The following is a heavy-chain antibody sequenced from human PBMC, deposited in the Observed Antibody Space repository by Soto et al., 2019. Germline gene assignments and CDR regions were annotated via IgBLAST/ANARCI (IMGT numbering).Heavy chain of an antibody. D-gene: IGHD3-16*02. CDR3: AKDHYDYIWGSYRPIALGEAGFNY. CDR1: GFTFSSYA. CDR2: ISGSGGST. J-gene: IGHJ4*02. Sequence: GGSLRLSCAASGFTFSSYAMSWVRQAPGKGLEWVSAISGSGGSTYYADSVKGRFTISRDNSKNTLYLQMNSLRAEDTAVYYCAKDHYDYIWGSYRPIALGEAGFNYWGQGTLVTVSS. V-gene: IGHV3-23*01.